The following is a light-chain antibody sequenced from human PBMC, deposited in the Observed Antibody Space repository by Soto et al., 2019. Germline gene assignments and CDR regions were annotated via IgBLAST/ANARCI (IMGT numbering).Light chain of an antibody. CDR3: AAWDDSLNGSNWV. J-gene: IGLJ3*02. V-gene: IGLV1-44*01. CDR1: SSNIGSNT. Sequence: QSVLTQPPSASGTPGQRVTISCSGSSSNIGSNTVNWYQQLPGTAPKLLIYSDNQRPSGVPDRFSGSKSGTSASLAISGLQSEDEADYYSAAWDDSLNGSNWVFGGGTQLTVL. CDR2: SDN.